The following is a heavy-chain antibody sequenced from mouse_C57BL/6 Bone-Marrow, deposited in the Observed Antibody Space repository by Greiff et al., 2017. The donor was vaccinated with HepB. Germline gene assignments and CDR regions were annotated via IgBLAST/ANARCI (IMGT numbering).Heavy chain of an antibody. CDR3: AIPGGY. V-gene: IGHV1-64*01. J-gene: IGHJ3*01. Sequence: QVQLQQPGAELVKPGASVKLSCKASGYTFTSYWMHWVKQRPGQGLEWIGRIHPNSGSTNYNEKFKSKATLTVDKSSSTAYMQLSSLTSEDSAVYYCAIPGGYWGQGTLVTVSA. CDR1: GYTFTSYW. CDR2: IHPNSGST.